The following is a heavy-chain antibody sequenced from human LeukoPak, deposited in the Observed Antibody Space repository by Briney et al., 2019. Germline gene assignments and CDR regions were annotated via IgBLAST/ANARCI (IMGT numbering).Heavy chain of an antibody. D-gene: IGHD5-12*01. V-gene: IGHV3-74*01. Sequence: GGSLRLSCAASGFTFSGYWVHWVRQAPGKGLVWVSRINSGGSSTSSADFVEGRFTISRDNTKNTLYLQMNSLRAEDTAVYYCARGTSGYGYDAFDIWGQGTMVTVST. CDR2: INSGGSST. CDR1: GFTFSGYW. CDR3: ARGTSGYGYDAFDI. J-gene: IGHJ3*02.